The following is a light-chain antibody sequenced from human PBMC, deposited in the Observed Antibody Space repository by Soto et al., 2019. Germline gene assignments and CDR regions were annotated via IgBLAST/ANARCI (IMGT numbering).Light chain of an antibody. CDR2: LNSDGSH. CDR1: SGHSSYA. V-gene: IGLV4-69*01. CDR3: QTWGTGIRV. Sequence: QPVLTQSPSASASLGASVKLTCTLSSGHSSYAIAWHQQQPEKGPRYLMKLNSDGSHTKGDGITDRFSGSSSGAERYLIISSLQSEDEADYYCQTWGTGIRVFGGGTKLTVL. J-gene: IGLJ2*01.